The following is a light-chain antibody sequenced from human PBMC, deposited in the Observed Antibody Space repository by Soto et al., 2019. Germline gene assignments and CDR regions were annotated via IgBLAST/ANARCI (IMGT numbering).Light chain of an antibody. J-gene: IGLJ2*01. CDR2: DTS. CDR1: TGAVTSGHY. Sequence: QAVVTQEPSLTESPGGTVTHTCGSSTGAVTSGHYPYWFQQKPGQAPRTLIYDTSNKHSWTPARFSGSLLGGKAALTLSGAQPEDEAEYYCLLSYSGAHVVFGGGTHLTVL. V-gene: IGLV7-46*01. CDR3: LLSYSGAHVV.